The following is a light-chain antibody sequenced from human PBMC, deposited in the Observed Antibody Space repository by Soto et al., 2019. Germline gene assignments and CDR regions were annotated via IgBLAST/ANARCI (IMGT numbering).Light chain of an antibody. CDR3: QQSYRPPIYI. V-gene: IGKV1-39*01. Sequence: DIQLTQSPSSLPSSVGDRATITYRARQNIDIYLNWYLQKAGMAPRLLIYAASRLLSGVPSRFTASGSGTDFTLTISTLQPEDFGTYYCQQSYRPPIYIFGQGTTLEV. J-gene: IGKJ2*01. CDR2: AAS. CDR1: QNIDIY.